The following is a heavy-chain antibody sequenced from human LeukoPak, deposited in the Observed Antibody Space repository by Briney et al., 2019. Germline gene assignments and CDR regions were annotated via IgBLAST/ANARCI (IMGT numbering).Heavy chain of an antibody. CDR1: GGTFSSYA. Sequence: GASVKVSCKASGGTFSSYAISWVRQAPGQGLEWMGGIIPIFGTANYAQKFQGRVTVTADESTSTAYMGLSSLRSEDTAVYYCARDPGTAMGTGAYYYYYYGMDVWGQGTTVTVSS. CDR3: ARDPGTAMGTGAYYYYYYGMDV. D-gene: IGHD5-18*01. J-gene: IGHJ6*02. CDR2: IIPIFGTA. V-gene: IGHV1-69*13.